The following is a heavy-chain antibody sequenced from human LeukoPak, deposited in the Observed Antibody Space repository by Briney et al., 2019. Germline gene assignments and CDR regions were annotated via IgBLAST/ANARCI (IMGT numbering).Heavy chain of an antibody. J-gene: IGHJ4*02. Sequence: SETLSLTCTVSGGSISSSSYYWGWIRQPPGKGLEWIGSIYYSGSTYYNPSLKSRVTISVDTSKNQSSLKLSSVTAADTAVYYCARARRVGATVGFDYWRQGTLVTVSS. V-gene: IGHV4-39*01. D-gene: IGHD1-26*01. CDR3: ARARRVGATVGFDY. CDR1: GGSISSSSYY. CDR2: IYYSGST.